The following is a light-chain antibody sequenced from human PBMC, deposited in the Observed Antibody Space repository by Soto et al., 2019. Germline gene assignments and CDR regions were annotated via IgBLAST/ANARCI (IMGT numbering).Light chain of an antibody. CDR3: SSYTSSSPVV. Sequence: QSALTQPASVSGSPGQSITISCTGSSSDVGGYNYVSWYQQHPDKAPKLMIYEVNNRPSGVSNRFFGSKSGNTASLTISGLQAEDEADYYCSSYTSSSPVVFGGGTKLTVL. V-gene: IGLV2-14*01. J-gene: IGLJ2*01. CDR2: EVN. CDR1: SSDVGGYNY.